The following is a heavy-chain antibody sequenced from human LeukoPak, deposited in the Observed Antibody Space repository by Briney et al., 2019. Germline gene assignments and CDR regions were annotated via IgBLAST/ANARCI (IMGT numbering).Heavy chain of an antibody. CDR2: ISGSGGST. J-gene: IGHJ4*02. D-gene: IGHD2-15*01. CDR3: AKGEYKDIVVVVAATPFDY. CDR1: GFTFSSYA. Sequence: GGSLRLSCAASGFTFSSYAMSWVRQAPGKGLEWVSAISGSGGSTYYADSVKGRFTISRDNSKNTLYLQMNSLRAEDTAVYYCAKGEYKDIVVVVAATPFDYWGQGTLVTVSS. V-gene: IGHV3-23*01.